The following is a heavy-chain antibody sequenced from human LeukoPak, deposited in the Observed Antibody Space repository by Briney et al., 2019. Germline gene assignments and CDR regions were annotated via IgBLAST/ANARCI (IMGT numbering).Heavy chain of an antibody. CDR1: GGSISSGSYY. J-gene: IGHJ5*02. Sequence: SETLSLTCTVSGGSISSGSYYWSWIRQPAGKGLEWIGRIYTSGSTNYNPSLKSRVTISVDTSKNQFSLKLSSVTAADTAVYYCAGLIRPGWFDPWGQGTLVTVSS. CDR3: AGLIRPGWFDP. D-gene: IGHD1-14*01. V-gene: IGHV4-61*02. CDR2: IYTSGST.